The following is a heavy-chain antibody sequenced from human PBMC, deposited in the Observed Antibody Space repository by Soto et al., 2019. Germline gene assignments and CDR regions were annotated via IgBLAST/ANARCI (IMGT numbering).Heavy chain of an antibody. Sequence: GGSLRLSCTASGFTFGDYAMTWFRQAPGKGLEWVGFIRTKAYGGTTEYAASVKGRFTVSRDDSRTIAYLQMNSLKTEDTAVYYCTRETSSGYDYWGPGTLVTVS. J-gene: IGHJ4*02. CDR3: TRETSSGYDY. CDR1: GFTFGDYA. CDR2: IRTKAYGGTT. V-gene: IGHV3-49*03. D-gene: IGHD5-12*01.